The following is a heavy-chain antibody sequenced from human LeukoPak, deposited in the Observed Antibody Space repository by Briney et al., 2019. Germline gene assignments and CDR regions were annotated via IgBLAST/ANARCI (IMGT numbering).Heavy chain of an antibody. J-gene: IGHJ6*02. CDR1: GFTFRSYE. Sequence: PGGSLRLSCAASGFTFRSYEMNWVRQAPGKGLEWVAVISYDGSNKYYADSVKGRFTISRDNSKNTLYLQMNSLRAKDTAVYYCARVQQQLAYYYGMDVWGQGTTVTVSS. V-gene: IGHV3-30-3*01. CDR3: ARVQQQLAYYYGMDV. D-gene: IGHD6-13*01. CDR2: ISYDGSNK.